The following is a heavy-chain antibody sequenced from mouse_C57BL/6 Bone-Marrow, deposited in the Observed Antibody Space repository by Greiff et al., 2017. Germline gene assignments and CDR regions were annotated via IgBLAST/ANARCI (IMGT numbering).Heavy chain of an antibody. CDR1: GYTFTSYW. CDR2: IYPSDSET. D-gene: IGHD2-2*01. Sequence: VQLQQPGAELVRPGSSVKLSCKASGYTFTSYWMDWVKQRPGQGLEWIGNIYPSDSETHYTQKFKDKATLTVDKSSSTAYMQLSSLTSVDSGVYYCARSHGSYYFDYWGQGTTLTVSS. CDR3: ARSHGSYYFDY. V-gene: IGHV1-61*01. J-gene: IGHJ2*01.